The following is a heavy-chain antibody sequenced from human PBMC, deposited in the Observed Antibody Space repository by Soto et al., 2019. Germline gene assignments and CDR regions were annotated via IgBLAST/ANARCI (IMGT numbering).Heavy chain of an antibody. CDR2: IKQDGSEI. D-gene: IGHD3-16*01. J-gene: IGHJ4*02. CDR3: ARDGGPGLDH. Sequence: EVQLVESGGGLVQPGGSLRLSCVASGFTFSDFWMTWVRQAPGKGLEWVANIKQDGSEIYYVDSVRGRFTISRDNAKNSLYLQMFSLRAEETAVYYCARDGGPGLDHWGRGHLVDVS. CDR1: GFTFSDFW. V-gene: IGHV3-7*03.